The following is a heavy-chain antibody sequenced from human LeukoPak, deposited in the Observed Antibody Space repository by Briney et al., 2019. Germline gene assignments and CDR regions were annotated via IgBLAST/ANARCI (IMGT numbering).Heavy chain of an antibody. CDR1: GYTFTAYY. CDR3: ARDRNSGSSLDI. J-gene: IGHJ3*02. V-gene: IGHV1-2*02. D-gene: IGHD6-6*01. Sequence: ASVTVSCKASGYTFTAYYIHWVRQAPGQGLEWMGWIYPYSGDTNNAQNFQGRVTMTRATSISTAYMELSSLKSDDTAVYYCARDRNSGSSLDIWGQGTMLTVSS. CDR2: IYPYSGDT.